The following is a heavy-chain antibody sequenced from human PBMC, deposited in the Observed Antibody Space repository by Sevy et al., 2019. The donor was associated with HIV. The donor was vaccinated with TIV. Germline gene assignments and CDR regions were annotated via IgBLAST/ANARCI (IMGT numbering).Heavy chain of an antibody. CDR2: IYWNDDK. Sequence: SGPTLVNPTQTLTLTCTFSGFLLSTSGVGVGWTRQPPGKALEWLALIYWNDDKRYSPSLKSRLTITKDTSKNQVVLTMTNMDPVDTATYYCVQGKYYFDYWGQGTLVTVSS. CDR1: GFLLSTSGVG. J-gene: IGHJ4*02. V-gene: IGHV2-5*01. D-gene: IGHD3-10*01. CDR3: VQGKYYFDY.